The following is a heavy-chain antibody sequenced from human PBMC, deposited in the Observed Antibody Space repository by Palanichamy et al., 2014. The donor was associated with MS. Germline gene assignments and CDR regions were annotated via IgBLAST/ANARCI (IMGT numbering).Heavy chain of an antibody. J-gene: IGHJ4*02. CDR3: ARGRSGYYYVY. Sequence: QVQLQESGPGLVKPSETLSITCTVSGGSMSSYYWSWIRQPPGKGLEWIGYIYYSGNTNYNPSLKSRVTISVDTSKNQFSLKLSSVTAADTAVYYCARGRSGYYYVYWGPGTLVTVSS. D-gene: IGHD3-22*01. CDR2: IYYSGNT. V-gene: IGHV4-59*01. CDR1: GGSMSSYY.